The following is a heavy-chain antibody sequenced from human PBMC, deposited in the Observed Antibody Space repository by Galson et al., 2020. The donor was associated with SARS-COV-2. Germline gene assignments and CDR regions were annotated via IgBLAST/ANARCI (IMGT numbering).Heavy chain of an antibody. V-gene: IGHV4-59*08. J-gene: IGHJ6*02. CDR2: IYYTGNT. Sequence: SETLSLTCTVSGYSISGYYWTWIRQPPGQGLEWIGNIYYTGNTKYNPSLKSRVTILIDTTKNQFSLHLNSMTAADTAVYYCARDTPNYGVDVWGQGTTVTVSS. CDR3: ARDTPNYGVDV. D-gene: IGHD2-15*01. CDR1: GYSISGYY.